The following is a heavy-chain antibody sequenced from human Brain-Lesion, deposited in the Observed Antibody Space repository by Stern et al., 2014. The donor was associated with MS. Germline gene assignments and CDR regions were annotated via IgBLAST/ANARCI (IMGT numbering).Heavy chain of an antibody. CDR3: AGEEDIRYCSGGSCTGNWFDP. D-gene: IGHD2-15*01. J-gene: IGHJ5*02. CDR1: GGSVSSTSYA. CDR2: IYYSGNT. V-gene: IGHV4-39*01. Sequence: QVQLQESGPGLVKPSETLSLTCTVAGGSVSSTSYAWAWIRQPPGKGLEWIGTIYYSGNTYYSPSLKSRLTISLDTSQNQFSPQLRSVTAADTAVYYCAGEEDIRYCSGGSCTGNWFDPWGQGTLVTVSS.